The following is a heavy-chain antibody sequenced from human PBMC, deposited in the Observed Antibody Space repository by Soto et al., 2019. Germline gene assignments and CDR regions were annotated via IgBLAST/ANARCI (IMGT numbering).Heavy chain of an antibody. D-gene: IGHD3-22*01. Sequence: GGSLRLSCAASGFHFSSYSMNWVRQAPGKGLEWVSSISSSSSYIYYADSVKGRFTISRDNAKNSLYLQMNSLRAEDTAVYYCARDFTTDSSGYYYFTYNWFDPWGQGTLVTVSS. CDR1: GFHFSSYS. J-gene: IGHJ5*02. CDR2: ISSSSSYI. V-gene: IGHV3-21*01. CDR3: ARDFTTDSSGYYYFTYNWFDP.